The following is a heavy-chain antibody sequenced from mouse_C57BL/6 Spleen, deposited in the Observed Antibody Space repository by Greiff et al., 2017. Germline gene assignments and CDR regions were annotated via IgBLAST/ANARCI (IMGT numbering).Heavy chain of an antibody. Sequence: EVQLQQSGPELVKPGASVKISCKASGYTFTDYYMNWVKQSHGKSLEWIGDINPNNGGTSYNQKFKGKATLTVDKSSSTAYMELRSLTSEDSAVYYCASRHYYGSKRYYSMDYWGQGTSVTVSS. J-gene: IGHJ4*01. CDR2: INPNNGGT. CDR1: GYTFTDYY. CDR3: ASRHYYGSKRYYSMDY. V-gene: IGHV1-26*01. D-gene: IGHD1-1*01.